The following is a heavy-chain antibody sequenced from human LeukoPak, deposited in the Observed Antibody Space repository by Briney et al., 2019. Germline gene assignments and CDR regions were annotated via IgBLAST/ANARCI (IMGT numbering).Heavy chain of an antibody. D-gene: IGHD6-6*01. J-gene: IGHJ4*02. V-gene: IGHV4-38-2*01. CDR2: IYHSGST. CDR3: ARHRGSSSSEYLFDY. CDR1: GYSISSGYY. Sequence: ASETLSLTCAVSGYSISSGYYWGWIRQPPVKGLEWIGSIYHSGSTYYNPSLKSRVTISVDTSKNQFSLQLSSVTAADTAVYYCARHRGSSSSEYLFDYWGQGTLVTVSS.